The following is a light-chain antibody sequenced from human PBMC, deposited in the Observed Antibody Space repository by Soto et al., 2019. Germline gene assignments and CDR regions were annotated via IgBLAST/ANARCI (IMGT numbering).Light chain of an antibody. J-gene: IGKJ1*01. V-gene: IGKV3-20*01. CDR2: DAC. Sequence: DIVLTQSPGTLSLSPGERATLSCRASQSVNSLYLAWYQQKPGQPPRLLIYDACRRATGVPDRFSGSGSGTDCTLTISRLEPEDFSVYYCQQLGHSQWTFSQGTKEE. CDR1: QSVNSLY. CDR3: QQLGHSQWT.